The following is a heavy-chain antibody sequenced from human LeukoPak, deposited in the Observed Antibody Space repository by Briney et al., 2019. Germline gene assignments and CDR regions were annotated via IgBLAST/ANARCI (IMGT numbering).Heavy chain of an antibody. J-gene: IGHJ4*02. Sequence: SETLSLTCTVSGDSVSSNYYYWGWIRQPPGKGLEWIGTIYYSGSTYYNPSLKSRATISVDTSKNQFSLKLSSVTAADTAVYYCARETSSSWSIDYWGQGTLVTVSS. CDR2: IYYSGST. D-gene: IGHD6-13*01. CDR1: GDSVSSNYYY. V-gene: IGHV4-39*02. CDR3: ARETSSSWSIDY.